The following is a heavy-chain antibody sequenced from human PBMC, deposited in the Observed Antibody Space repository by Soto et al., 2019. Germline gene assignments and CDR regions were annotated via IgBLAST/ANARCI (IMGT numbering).Heavy chain of an antibody. CDR1: GFTFDDYA. D-gene: IGHD2-2*01. J-gene: IGHJ6*03. CDR2: ISWNSGSI. CDR3: AKDKELVVVPAAMPKGNYYYYYMDV. Sequence: GGSLRLSCAASGFTFDDYAMHWVRQAPGKGLEWVSGISWNSGSIGYADSVKGRFTISRDNAKNSLYLQMNSLRAEDTALYYCAKDKELVVVPAAMPKGNYYYYYMDVWGKGTTVTVSS. V-gene: IGHV3-9*01.